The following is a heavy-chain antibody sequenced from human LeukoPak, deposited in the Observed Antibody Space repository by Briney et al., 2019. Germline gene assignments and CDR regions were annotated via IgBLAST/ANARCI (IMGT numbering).Heavy chain of an antibody. CDR1: ELIFSDFC. D-gene: IGHD1-26*01. CDR3: TRGGRYTSYYWQY. Sequence: GGSLRLSCVASELIFSDFCMTWVRHSRGKGLEWVATIKKDGSEKYYVDSVKGRFTISRDNAENTLYLHMSSLRAEDTAVYYCTRGGRYTSYYWQYWGLGTLVTVSS. J-gene: IGHJ4*02. V-gene: IGHV3-7*01. CDR2: IKKDGSEK.